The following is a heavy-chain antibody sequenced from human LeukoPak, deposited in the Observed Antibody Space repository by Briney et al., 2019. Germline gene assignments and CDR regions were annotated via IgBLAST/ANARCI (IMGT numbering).Heavy chain of an antibody. D-gene: IGHD3-10*01. J-gene: IGHJ3*02. CDR3: AKFNGYGLVDI. CDR2: INHSGST. V-gene: IGHV4-34*01. CDR1: GGSFSGYY. Sequence: PSETLSLTCAVYGGSFSGYYWSWIRQPPGKGLEWIGEINHSGSTNYNPSLKSRVTISVDTSKNQSSLKLSSVTAADTAVCYCAKFNGYGLVDIWGQGTMVTVSS.